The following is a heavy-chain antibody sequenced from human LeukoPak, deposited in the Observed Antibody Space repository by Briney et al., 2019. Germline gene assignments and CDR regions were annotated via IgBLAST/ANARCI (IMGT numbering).Heavy chain of an antibody. CDR2: INHSGST. CDR3: AREETYYYGSGSYDVDP. Sequence: SETLSLTCAVYGGSFSGYYWSWIRQPPGKGLEWIGEINHSGSTNYNPSLKSRVTISVDTSKNQFSLKLSSVTAADTAVYYCAREETYYYGSGSYDVDPWGQGTLVTVSS. J-gene: IGHJ5*02. D-gene: IGHD3-10*01. V-gene: IGHV4-34*01. CDR1: GGSFSGYY.